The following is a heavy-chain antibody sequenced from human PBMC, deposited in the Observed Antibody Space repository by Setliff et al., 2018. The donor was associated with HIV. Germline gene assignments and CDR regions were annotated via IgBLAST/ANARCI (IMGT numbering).Heavy chain of an antibody. CDR1: GGSISTSSYY. CDR3: ARLFQWMSYSFDI. V-gene: IGHV4-39*01. D-gene: IGHD2-21*01. Sequence: NPSETLSLTCTVSGGSISTSSYYWGWVRQPPGKGLEWIGSIKSSGNTYYSPSLKNRVSITVDTSNNQFSLKLSSVTAADTGVYYCARLFQWMSYSFDIWGQGTKVT. CDR2: IKSSGNT. J-gene: IGHJ3*02.